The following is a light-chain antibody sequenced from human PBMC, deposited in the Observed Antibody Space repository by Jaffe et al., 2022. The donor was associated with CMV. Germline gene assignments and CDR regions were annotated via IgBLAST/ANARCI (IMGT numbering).Light chain of an antibody. CDR3: HQYGSSPWT. CDR2: ATS. V-gene: IGKV3-20*01. J-gene: IGKJ1*01. Sequence: EIVLTQSPGTLSLSPGERATLSCRASQSVGSIYLAWFQQKPGQAPRLLVYATSSRATGIPDRFSGSGSGTDFTLTISGVEPEDFAVYYCHQYGSSPWTFGQGTNVEIK. CDR1: QSVGSIY.